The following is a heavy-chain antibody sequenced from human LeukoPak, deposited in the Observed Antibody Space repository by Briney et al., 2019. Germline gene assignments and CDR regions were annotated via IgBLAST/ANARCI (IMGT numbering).Heavy chain of an antibody. Sequence: GGSLRLSCAASGFNYSSYTMNWVRQAPGMGLEWLSYISASRGITYYADSVKGRFTISRDNTKNSVYLQMNSLGAEDTAVCYCARDGGYRRSDYWGQGTLVTVSS. D-gene: IGHD3-16*02. CDR2: ISASRGIT. CDR3: ARDGGYRRSDY. CDR1: GFNYSSYT. J-gene: IGHJ4*02. V-gene: IGHV3-48*04.